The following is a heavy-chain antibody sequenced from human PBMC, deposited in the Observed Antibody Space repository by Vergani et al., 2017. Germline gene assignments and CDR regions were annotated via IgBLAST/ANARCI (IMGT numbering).Heavy chain of an antibody. CDR2: IKQDGSEK. J-gene: IGHJ6*02. CDR3: ARDCSGGSCYVRVRADYGMDV. CDR1: GFTVTNYA. V-gene: IGHV3-7*01. D-gene: IGHD2-15*01. Sequence: VQLVESGGGVVQPGRSLRLSCVMSGFTVTNYAIFWVRQAPGKGLEWVANIKQDGSEKYYVDSVKGRFTISRDNAKNSLYLQMNSLRAEDTAVYYCARDCSGGSCYVRVRADYGMDVWGQGTTVTVSS.